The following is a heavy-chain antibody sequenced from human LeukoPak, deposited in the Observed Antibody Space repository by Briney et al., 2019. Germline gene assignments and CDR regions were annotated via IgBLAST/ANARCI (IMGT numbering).Heavy chain of an antibody. CDR3: ARRRGYSYENWFDP. Sequence: SETLSLTCTVSGGSISSYYWSWIRQPPGKGLEWIGYICYSGSTNYNPSLKSRVTISVDTSKTQFSLKLSSVTAADTAVYYWARRRGYSYENWFDPWGQGTLVTVSS. V-gene: IGHV4-59*01. J-gene: IGHJ5*02. CDR1: GGSISSYY. CDR2: ICYSGST. D-gene: IGHD5-18*01.